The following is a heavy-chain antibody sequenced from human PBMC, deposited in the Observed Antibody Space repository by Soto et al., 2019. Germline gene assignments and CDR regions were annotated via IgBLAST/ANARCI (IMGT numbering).Heavy chain of an antibody. CDR3: ARRNDYGDNEFGMDV. D-gene: IGHD4-17*01. CDR2: IYYSGST. V-gene: IGHV4-39*01. J-gene: IGHJ6*02. CDR1: GGSISSSSYY. Sequence: PSETLSLTCTVSGGSISSSSYYWGWIRHPPGKGLEWIGSIYYSGSTYYNPSLKSRVTISVDTSKNQFSLKLSSVTAADTAVYYCARRNDYGDNEFGMDVWGQGTTVTVSS.